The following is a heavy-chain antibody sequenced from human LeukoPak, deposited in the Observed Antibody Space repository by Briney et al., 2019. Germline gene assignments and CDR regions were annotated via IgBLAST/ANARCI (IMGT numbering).Heavy chain of an antibody. Sequence: GGSLRLSCTASGFTFGDYAMTWVRQAPGKGLEWVGFIRSQIYGGTPEYAAFVKGRFTISRDDSEGVAYLQMNSLKTEDTAVYYCTRDQTPYYWGQGTLVTVSS. CDR1: GFTFGDYA. CDR3: TRDQTPYY. CDR2: IRSQIYGGTP. V-gene: IGHV3-49*04. J-gene: IGHJ4*02.